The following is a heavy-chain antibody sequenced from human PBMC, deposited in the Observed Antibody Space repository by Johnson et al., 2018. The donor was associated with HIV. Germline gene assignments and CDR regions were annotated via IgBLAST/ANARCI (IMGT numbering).Heavy chain of an antibody. CDR2: IWFDGSQK. V-gene: IGHV3-33*01. CDR3: WGYSTSSNAAFDI. D-gene: IGHD6-6*01. CDR1: GVSFSDYA. J-gene: IGHJ3*02. Sequence: QVQLVQSGGGVVQSGRSLRLSCAASGVSFSDYAMHWVRQAPGKGLEWVAVIWFDGSQKYYTDSVKGRFTISRDNSKNTLFLQMNSLRAEDTAVYYCWGYSTSSNAAFDIWGQGTMVTVSS.